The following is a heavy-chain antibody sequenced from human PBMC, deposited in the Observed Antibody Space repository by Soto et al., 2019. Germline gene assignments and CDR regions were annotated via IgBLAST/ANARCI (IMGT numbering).Heavy chain of an antibody. CDR3: ARVKPSWGGYYDSSGYYPFDY. V-gene: IGHV4-39*07. D-gene: IGHD3-22*01. CDR2: IYYSGST. Sequence: SETLSLTCTVSGGSISSSSYYWGWIRQPPGKGLEWIGSIYYSGSTYYNPSLKSRVTISIDTSKNQFSLKLSSGTAADTAVYYCARVKPSWGGYYDSSGYYPFDYWGQGTLVTVSS. CDR1: GGSISSSSYY. J-gene: IGHJ4*02.